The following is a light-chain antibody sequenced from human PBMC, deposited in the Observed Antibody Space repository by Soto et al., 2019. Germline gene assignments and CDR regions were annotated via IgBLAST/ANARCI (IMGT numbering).Light chain of an antibody. CDR1: QSVSNY. J-gene: IGKJ1*01. V-gene: IGKV3-11*01. CDR3: QQYGSSSWT. Sequence: ENVLTQSPATLSLSPGERATLSCRASQSVSNYLAWYQQKPGQAPRLLIYDTTNRATGIPARFSGSGSGTDFTLTISGLEPEDFAVYYCQQYGSSSWTFGQGTKVDIK. CDR2: DTT.